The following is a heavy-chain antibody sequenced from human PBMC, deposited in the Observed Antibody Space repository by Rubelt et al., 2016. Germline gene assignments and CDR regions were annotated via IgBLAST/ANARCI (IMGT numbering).Heavy chain of an antibody. CDR1: GFNFNNFA. CDR3: AKDRRYSSSRYAMDV. V-gene: IGHV3-23*04. CDR2: ISGSGGYT. J-gene: IGHJ6*02. D-gene: IGHD6-13*01. Sequence: EVHLVESGGGLVQPGGSLRLSCAASGFNFNNFAMTWVRQAPGKGLEWVSVISGSGGYTNYVDSVKGRFTISRDDSKNTLYLQMNSLRGEDTALYYCAKDRRYSSSRYAMDVWGQGTTVIVSS.